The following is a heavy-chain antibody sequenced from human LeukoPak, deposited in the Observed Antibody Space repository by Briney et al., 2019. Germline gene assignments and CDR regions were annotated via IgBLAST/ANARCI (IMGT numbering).Heavy chain of an antibody. V-gene: IGHV3-30-3*01. CDR2: MSYDVSNK. CDR1: GFTFSSYA. D-gene: IGHD3-10*01. Sequence: QPGRSLRLSCAASGFTFSSYAMHWVRQAPGKGLEWVAVMSYDVSNKYYADSVKGRFTISRDNSKNTLYLQMNSLRAEDTAVYYCASEGGSGSYYFRYWGQGTLVTVSS. CDR3: ASEGGSGSYYFRY. J-gene: IGHJ4*02.